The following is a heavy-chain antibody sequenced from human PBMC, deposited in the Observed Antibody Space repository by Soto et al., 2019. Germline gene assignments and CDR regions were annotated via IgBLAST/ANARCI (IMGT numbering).Heavy chain of an antibody. J-gene: IGHJ6*02. D-gene: IGHD5-18*01. CDR2: IYYSGST. CDR1: GGSISSYY. CDR3: ARDGGWDTAMVPLGYYYGMDV. V-gene: IGHV4-59*01. Sequence: SETLSLTCTVSGGSISSYYWSWIRQPPGNGLEWIGYIYYSGSTNYNPSLKSRVTISVDTSKNQFSLKLSSVTAADTAVYYCARDGGWDTAMVPLGYYYGMDVWGQGTTVTVSS.